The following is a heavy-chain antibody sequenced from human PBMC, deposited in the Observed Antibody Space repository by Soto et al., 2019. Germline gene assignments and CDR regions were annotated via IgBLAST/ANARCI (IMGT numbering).Heavy chain of an antibody. D-gene: IGHD3-16*01. CDR2: ISPGGDII. CDR3: TRDPRITDF. Sequence: QRLSCAASCFSLRDYYMTWIRQAPGKGLELVSCISPGGDIIKYVDSVRGRFTISRDNAKNSLFLHMNSLRAEDTAVFYCTRDPRITDFWGQGTLVTVSS. V-gene: IGHV3-11*01. J-gene: IGHJ1*01. CDR1: CFSLRDYY.